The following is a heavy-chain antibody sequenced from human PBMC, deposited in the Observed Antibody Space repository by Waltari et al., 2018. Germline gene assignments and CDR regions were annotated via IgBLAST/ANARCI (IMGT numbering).Heavy chain of an antibody. CDR1: GGSFSVYY. CDR3: ARARSIAARQGFDY. J-gene: IGHJ4*02. CDR2: INPSAST. D-gene: IGHD6-6*01. V-gene: IGHV4-34*01. Sequence: QVPLQQWGAGLLKPSETLSLPCAVYGGSFSVYYWSWIRQPRGKGLELIGEINPSASTNYSPSLKIRVTISVDTSKNQFALELGSVTDADTAVYYWARARSIAARQGFDYWGQGTLVTVSS.